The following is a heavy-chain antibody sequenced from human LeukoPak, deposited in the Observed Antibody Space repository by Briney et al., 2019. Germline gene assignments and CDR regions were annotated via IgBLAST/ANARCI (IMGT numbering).Heavy chain of an antibody. V-gene: IGHV4-39*07. D-gene: IGHD2-15*01. CDR2: IYYSGST. Sequence: LETLSLTCTVSGGSISSSSYYWGWIRQPPGKGLEWIGSIYYSGSTYYNPSLKSRVTISVDTSKNQFSLKLSSVTAADTAVYYCARIRGGYYYYYMDVWGKGTTVTVSS. CDR1: GGSISSSSYY. CDR3: ARIRGGYYYYYMDV. J-gene: IGHJ6*03.